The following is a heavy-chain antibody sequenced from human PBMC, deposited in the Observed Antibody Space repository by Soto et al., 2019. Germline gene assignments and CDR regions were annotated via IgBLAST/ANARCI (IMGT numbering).Heavy chain of an antibody. J-gene: IGHJ5*02. CDR3: ARGKRISSWFDP. V-gene: IGHV4-31*03. CDR2: IYYSGST. CDR1: GGSISSGGYY. Sequence: SETLSLTCTVSGGSISSGGYYWSWIRQHPGKGLEWIGYIYYSGSTYYNPSLKSRVTISVDTSKNQFSLKLSSVTAADTAVYYCARGKRISSWFDPWGQGTLVTVSS.